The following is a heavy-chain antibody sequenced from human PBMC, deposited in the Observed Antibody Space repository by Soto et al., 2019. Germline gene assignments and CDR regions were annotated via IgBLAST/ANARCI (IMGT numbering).Heavy chain of an antibody. V-gene: IGHV3-23*01. CDR1: GFIFSAYA. Sequence: GGSLRLSCAAPGFIFSAYAMSWVRQAPGKGLEWVSVISGSGGTTYYADSVKGRFTISRDNSKNTLNLQMNSLRAEDTAVYYCAKGYYSGNYYRLDYWGQGTLVTVSS. CDR3: AKGYYSGNYYRLDY. D-gene: IGHD1-26*01. J-gene: IGHJ4*02. CDR2: ISGSGGTT.